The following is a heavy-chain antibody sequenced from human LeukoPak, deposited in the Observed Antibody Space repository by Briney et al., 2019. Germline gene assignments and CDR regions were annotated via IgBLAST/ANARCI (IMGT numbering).Heavy chain of an antibody. CDR1: GGSISGYY. CDR2: IYYSGST. CDR3: ATYYEGTGYRFDY. Sequence: PSETLSLTCTVSGGSISGYYWSWIRQPPGKGLEWIGYIYYSGSTKYNPSLKSRVTISVDKSNNQVSLKLSSVTAADTAVYYCATYYEGTGYRFDYWGQGTLVTVSS. V-gene: IGHV4-59*12. J-gene: IGHJ4*02. D-gene: IGHD3-22*01.